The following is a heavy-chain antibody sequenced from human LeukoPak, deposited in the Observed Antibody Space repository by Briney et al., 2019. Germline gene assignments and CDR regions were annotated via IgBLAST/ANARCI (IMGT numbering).Heavy chain of an antibody. V-gene: IGHV3-11*01. CDR2: ISSSGSTM. J-gene: IGHJ4*02. D-gene: IGHD3-10*01. CDR1: GFALSDYY. CDR3: ARDALGSYDY. Sequence: NPGGSLRLSCAASGFALSDYYMFWIRQAPRKGLEWISYISSSGSTMYYVDSVKGRFTISRDNAKNSLYLQMNSLRAEDTAVYYCARDALGSYDYWGQGTLVAVSS.